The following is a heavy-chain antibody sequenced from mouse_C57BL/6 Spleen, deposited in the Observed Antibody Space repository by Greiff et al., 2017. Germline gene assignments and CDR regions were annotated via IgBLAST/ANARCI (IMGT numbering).Heavy chain of an antibody. CDR3: ARADDYDGFCY. CDR2: INPSSGYT. CDR1: GYTFTSYT. V-gene: IGHV1-4*01. D-gene: IGHD2-4*01. Sequence: QVQLKQSGAELARPGASVKLSCKASGYTFTSYTMHWVKQRPGQGLEWIGYINPSSGYTKYNQKFKDKATLTADKSSSTAYMQLSSLTSEDSAVYYYARADDYDGFCYWGQATLVTVAA. J-gene: IGHJ3*01.